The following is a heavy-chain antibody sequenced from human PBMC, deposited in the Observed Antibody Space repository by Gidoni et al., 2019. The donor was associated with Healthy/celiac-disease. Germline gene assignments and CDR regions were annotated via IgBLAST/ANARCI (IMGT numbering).Heavy chain of an antibody. V-gene: IGHV1-69*01. CDR3: ERGLAQAVDGSPWFDP. Sequence: KFQGRVTITADESTSTAYMELSSLRSEDTAVYYCERGLAQAVDGSPWFDPWGQGTLVTVSS. D-gene: IGHD6-19*01. J-gene: IGHJ5*02.